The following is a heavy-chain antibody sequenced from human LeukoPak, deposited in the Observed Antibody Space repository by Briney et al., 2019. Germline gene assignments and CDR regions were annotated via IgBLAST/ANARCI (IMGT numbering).Heavy chain of an antibody. Sequence: GGSLRLSCAASGFTFSSYWMSWVRQAPGKGLEWVANIKQDGSEKYYVDSVKGRFTISRDNAKNSLYPQMNSLRAEDTAVYYCAREGIAAAGTPADYWDQGTLVTVSS. J-gene: IGHJ4*02. CDR2: IKQDGSEK. V-gene: IGHV3-7*01. CDR1: GFTFSSYW. D-gene: IGHD6-13*01. CDR3: AREGIAAAGTPADY.